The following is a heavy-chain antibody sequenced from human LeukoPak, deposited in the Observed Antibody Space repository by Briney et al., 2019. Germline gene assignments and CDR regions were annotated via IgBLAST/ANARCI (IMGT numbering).Heavy chain of an antibody. V-gene: IGHV3-30*02. CDR1: GFTFSSYG. CDR3: VGPRGTTTTLFDY. CDR2: IRYDGSNK. D-gene: IGHD4-17*01. J-gene: IGHJ4*02. Sequence: QPGGSLRLSCAASGFTFSSYGMHWVRQAPGKGLEWVAFIRYDGSNKYYADSVKGRSTISRDNSKNTLYLQVNSLRAEDTAVYYCVGPRGTTTTLFDYWGQGTLVTVSS.